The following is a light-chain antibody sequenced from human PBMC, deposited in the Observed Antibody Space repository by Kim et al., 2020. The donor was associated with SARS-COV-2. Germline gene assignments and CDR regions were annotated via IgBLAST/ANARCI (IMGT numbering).Light chain of an antibody. J-gene: IGLJ2*01. Sequence: SYELTQPPSVSVSPGQTASISCSGDELGDKYACWYQQKPGQSPVLVIYQGDKRPSGIPERFSGSNSGNTATLTISGTQAMDEADYYCQAWDSSTVVFGGG. CDR2: QGD. V-gene: IGLV3-1*01. CDR3: QAWDSSTVV. CDR1: ELGDKY.